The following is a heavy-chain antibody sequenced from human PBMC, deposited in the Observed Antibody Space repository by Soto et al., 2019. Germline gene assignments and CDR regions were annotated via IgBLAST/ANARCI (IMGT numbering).Heavy chain of an antibody. D-gene: IGHD4-17*01. CDR1: GFTFSSYS. J-gene: IGHJ3*02. V-gene: IGHV3-48*01. CDR3: ARVMLGDYGANDAFDI. CDR2: ISSSSSTI. Sequence: EVQLVESGGGLVQPGGSLRLSCAASGFTFSSYSMNWVRQAPGKGREWVSYISSSSSTIYYGDSVKGRFTISRENAMNSLNLQRNSQRAEDMDVYYCARVMLGDYGANDAFDIWGQGTMVTVSS.